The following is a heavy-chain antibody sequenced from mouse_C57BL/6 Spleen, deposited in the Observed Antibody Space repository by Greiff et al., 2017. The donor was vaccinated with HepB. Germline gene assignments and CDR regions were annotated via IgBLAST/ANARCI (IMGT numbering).Heavy chain of an antibody. Sequence: VQLVESGAELVRPGASVTLSCKASGYTFTDYEMHWVKQTPVHGLEWIGAIDPETGGTAYNQKFKGKAILTADKSSSTAYMELRSLTSEDSAVYYCTRFPWFNGSSYDYFDYWGQGTTLTVSS. J-gene: IGHJ2*01. D-gene: IGHD1-1*01. CDR3: TRFPWFNGSSYDYFDY. V-gene: IGHV1-15*01. CDR1: GYTFTDYE. CDR2: IDPETGGT.